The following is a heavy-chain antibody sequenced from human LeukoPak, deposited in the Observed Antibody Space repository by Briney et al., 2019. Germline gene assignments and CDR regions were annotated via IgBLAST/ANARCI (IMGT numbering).Heavy chain of an antibody. CDR1: GGSFSVYY. Sequence: SETLSLTCAVYGGSFSVYYWSWIRQPPGMGLEWIGEINHSGSTNYNPSLKSRVTTSVDTSKNQFSLKLSSVTAADTAVYYCARGNYYYDSSGYFDYWGQGTLVTVSS. CDR2: INHSGST. D-gene: IGHD3-22*01. V-gene: IGHV4-34*01. CDR3: ARGNYYYDSSGYFDY. J-gene: IGHJ4*02.